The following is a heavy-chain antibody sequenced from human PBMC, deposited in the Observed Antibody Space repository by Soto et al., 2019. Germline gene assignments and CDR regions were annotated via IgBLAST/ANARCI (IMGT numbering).Heavy chain of an antibody. CDR3: ARVGSSSWHNFDY. J-gene: IGHJ4*02. Sequence: GGSLRLSCAASGFTFSSYSMNWVRQAPGKGLERVSYISSSSSTIYYADSVKGRFTISRDNAKNSLYLQMNSLRAEDTAVYYCARVGSSSWHNFDYWGQGTLVTVSS. D-gene: IGHD6-13*01. CDR2: ISSSSSTI. CDR1: GFTFSSYS. V-gene: IGHV3-48*01.